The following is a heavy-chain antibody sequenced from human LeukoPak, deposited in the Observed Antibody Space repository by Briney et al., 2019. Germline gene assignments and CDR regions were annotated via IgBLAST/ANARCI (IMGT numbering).Heavy chain of an antibody. CDR2: ISGSSSTI. CDR3: ARGSTYYDSSGQVPFDY. Sequence: GGSLRLTCAASGFTFSSYSMNWVRQAPGKGLEWGSYISGSSSTIYYADSVKGRFTISRDNGKNTLYLQMNSLRAEDTAVYYCARGSTYYDSSGQVPFDYWGQGTLVSVSS. V-gene: IGHV3-48*01. J-gene: IGHJ4*02. CDR1: GFTFSSYS. D-gene: IGHD3-22*01.